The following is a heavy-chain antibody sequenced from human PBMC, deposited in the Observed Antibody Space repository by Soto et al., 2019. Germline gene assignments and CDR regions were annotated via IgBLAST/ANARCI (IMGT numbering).Heavy chain of an antibody. CDR3: ASLMVRGAPTDTYYYYGMDV. J-gene: IGHJ6*02. CDR2: IIPIFGTA. CDR1: GGTFSSYA. D-gene: IGHD3-10*01. V-gene: IGHV1-69*01. Sequence: QVQLVQSGAEVQKPGSSVKVSCKASGGTFSSYAISWVRQAPGQGLEWMGGIIPIFGTANYAQKFQGRVTITADESTSTAYMELSSLRSEDTAVYYCASLMVRGAPTDTYYYYGMDVWGQGTTVTVSS.